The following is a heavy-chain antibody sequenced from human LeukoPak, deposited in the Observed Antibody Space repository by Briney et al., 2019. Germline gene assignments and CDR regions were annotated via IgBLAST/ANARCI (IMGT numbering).Heavy chain of an antibody. Sequence: ASETLSLTCTVSGGSISSYYWSWIRQPPGKGLEWIGYIYYSGSTNYNPSLKSRVTISVDTSKNQFSLKLSSVTAADTAVYYCARDGYYGSGAFLDGFDMWGQGTKVTVSS. CDR1: GGSISSYY. CDR2: IYYSGST. CDR3: ARDGYYGSGAFLDGFDM. J-gene: IGHJ3*02. V-gene: IGHV4-59*01. D-gene: IGHD3-10*01.